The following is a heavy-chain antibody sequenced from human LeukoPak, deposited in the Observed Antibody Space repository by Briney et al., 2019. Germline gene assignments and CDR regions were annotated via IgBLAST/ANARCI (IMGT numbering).Heavy chain of an antibody. D-gene: IGHD1-1*01. J-gene: IGHJ4*02. Sequence: PGRSLRLSCAASGFTFSSYAMHWVRQAPGKGLEWVAVISYDGSNKYYADSVKGRFTISRDNSKNTLYLQMNSLRAEDTAVYYCARDTLDLGRYNWKSALIEIDYWGQGTLVTVSS. CDR1: GFTFSSYA. V-gene: IGHV3-30*04. CDR2: ISYDGSNK. CDR3: ARDTLDLGRYNWKSALIEIDY.